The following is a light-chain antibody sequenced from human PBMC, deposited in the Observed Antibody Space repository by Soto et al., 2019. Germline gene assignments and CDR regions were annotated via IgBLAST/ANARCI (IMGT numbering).Light chain of an antibody. Sequence: EVVLTQSPGTLSLSPGERATLSCRASQSVSNNYFAWYQQKPGQAPRLLIFGSSDRATGTPDRFSGSGSGKDFTLTISRLEPEDFAVYYCQQDGSSPPYTFGQGTKLEIK. V-gene: IGKV3-20*01. CDR2: GSS. J-gene: IGKJ2*01. CDR3: QQDGSSPPYT. CDR1: QSVSNNY.